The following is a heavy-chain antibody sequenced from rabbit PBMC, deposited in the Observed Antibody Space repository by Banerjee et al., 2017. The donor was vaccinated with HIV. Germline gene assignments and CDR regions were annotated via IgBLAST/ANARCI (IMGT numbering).Heavy chain of an antibody. CDR1: GIDFSTNYY. CDR2: IYAGSSGTT. CDR3: ARSPVSDYIRFNL. V-gene: IGHV1S45*01. J-gene: IGHJ4*01. D-gene: IGHD8-1*01. Sequence: QEQLVESGGGLGKPGASLTLTCKASGIDFSTNYYMCWVRQAPGKGLEWIACIYAGSSGTTYYASWARGRFTISKTSSTTVTLQMAGLTAADTATYFCARSPVSDYIRFNLWGPGTLVTVS.